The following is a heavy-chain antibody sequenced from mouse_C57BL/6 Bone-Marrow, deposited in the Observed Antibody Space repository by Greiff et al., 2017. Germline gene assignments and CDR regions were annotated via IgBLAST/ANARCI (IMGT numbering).Heavy chain of an antibody. V-gene: IGHV1-64*01. CDR2: IHPNSGST. CDR1: GYTFTSYW. D-gene: IGHD1-1*01. CDR3: VRNYYGSRRGYAMDY. Sequence: VQLQQPGAELVKPGASVKLSCKASGYTFTSYWMHWVKQRPGQGLEWIGMIHPNSGSTNYNEKFKSKATLTVDKSSSTAYMQLSSLTSEDSAVYYCVRNYYGSRRGYAMDYWGQGTSVTVSS. J-gene: IGHJ4*01.